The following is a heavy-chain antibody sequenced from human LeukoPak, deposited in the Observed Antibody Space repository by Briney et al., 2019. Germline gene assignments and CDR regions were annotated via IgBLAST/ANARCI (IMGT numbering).Heavy chain of an antibody. CDR3: ASRYYDSSGLDY. CDR2: IYYSGST. V-gene: IGHV4-39*01. J-gene: IGHJ4*02. Sequence: SETLSLTCTVSGGSISSSSYYWGWIRQPPGKELEWIGSIYYSGSTYYNPSLKSRVTISVDTSKNQFSLKLSSVTAADTAVYYCASRYYDSSGLDYWGQGTLVTVSS. CDR1: GGSISSSSYY. D-gene: IGHD3-22*01.